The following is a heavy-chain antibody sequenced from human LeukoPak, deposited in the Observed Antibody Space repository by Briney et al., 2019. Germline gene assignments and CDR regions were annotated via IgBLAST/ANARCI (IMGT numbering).Heavy chain of an antibody. CDR2: ISYDGSNK. CDR1: GFTFSSYA. J-gene: IGHJ4*02. V-gene: IGHV3-30*04. CDR3: ARSLLVVVPAAPLDY. D-gene: IGHD2-2*01. Sequence: PGGSLRLSCAASGFTFSSYAMHWVRQAPGKGLEWVAVISYDGSNKYYADSVKGRFTISRDNSKNTLYLQMSSLRAEDTAVYYCARSLLVVVPAAPLDYWGQGTLVTVSS.